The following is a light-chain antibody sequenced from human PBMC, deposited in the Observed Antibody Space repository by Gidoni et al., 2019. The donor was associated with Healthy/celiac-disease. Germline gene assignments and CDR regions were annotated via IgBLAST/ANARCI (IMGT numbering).Light chain of an antibody. J-gene: IGLJ1*01. Sequence: SYELTQPPSVSVSPGQTASIPCSGDKLGDKYACCYPQKPGQSPVLVIYQDSKRPSGIPERFSGSNSGNTATLTISGTQAMDEADYYCQAWDSSTAVFGTGTKVTVL. CDR2: QDS. CDR1: KLGDKY. V-gene: IGLV3-1*01. CDR3: QAWDSSTAV.